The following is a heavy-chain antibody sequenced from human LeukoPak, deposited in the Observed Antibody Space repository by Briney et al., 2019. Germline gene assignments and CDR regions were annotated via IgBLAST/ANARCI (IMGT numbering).Heavy chain of an antibody. V-gene: IGHV3-23*01. CDR3: TKWNGYADY. J-gene: IGHJ4*02. CDR1: GFTFRRSG. D-gene: IGHD2-2*01. Sequence: PGGSLRLSCAASGFTFRRSGVTWVRQAPGKGLEWVSGFSGGDGSTHYADSVKGRFTISRDYSENTAFLQMNSLRAEDTAVYYCTKWNGYADYWGQGTLVAVSS. CDR2: FSGGDGST.